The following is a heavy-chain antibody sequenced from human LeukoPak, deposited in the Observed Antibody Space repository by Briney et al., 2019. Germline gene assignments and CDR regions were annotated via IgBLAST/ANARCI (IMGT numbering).Heavy chain of an antibody. D-gene: IGHD1-14*01. J-gene: IGHJ6*03. V-gene: IGHV3-23*01. CDR2: ISASGRNT. CDR1: GFTFSSYA. CDR3: VRRGSNHPYYMDV. Sequence: PGGSLRLSCAASGFTFSSYAMSWVRQAPGRGLEWVSVISASGRNTYCSESAKGQFTISRDNSKNTLYLQMSSLRAEDTAVYYCVRRGSNHPYYMDVWGKGTTVTVSS.